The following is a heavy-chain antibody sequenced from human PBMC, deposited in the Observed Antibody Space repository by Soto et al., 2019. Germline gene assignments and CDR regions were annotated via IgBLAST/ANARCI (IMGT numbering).Heavy chain of an antibody. CDR3: AREVQVRGVIIFDY. Sequence: QVQLQESGPGLVKPSETLSLTCTVSGGSISSYYWSWIRQPPGKGLEWIGYIYYSGSTNYNPSLKSRVTLSVDTSKNQFSLKLSSVTAADTAVYYCAREVQVRGVIIFDYWGQGTLVTVSS. V-gene: IGHV4-59*01. D-gene: IGHD3-10*01. CDR1: GGSISSYY. J-gene: IGHJ4*02. CDR2: IYYSGST.